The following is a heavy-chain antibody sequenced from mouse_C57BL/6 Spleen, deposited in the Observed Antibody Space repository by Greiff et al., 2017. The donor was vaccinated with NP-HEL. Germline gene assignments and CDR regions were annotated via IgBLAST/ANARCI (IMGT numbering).Heavy chain of an antibody. CDR3: ARAAQATYDFDY. CDR2: IDPSDSYT. Sequence: VQLQQPGAELVMPGASVKLSCKASGYTFTSYWMHWVKQRPGQGLEWIGEIDPSDSYTNYNQNFKGKSTLTVDKSSSTAYMQLSSLTSENSAVYYCARAAQATYDFDYWGQGTTLTVSS. CDR1: GYTFTSYW. D-gene: IGHD3-2*02. J-gene: IGHJ2*01. V-gene: IGHV1-69*01.